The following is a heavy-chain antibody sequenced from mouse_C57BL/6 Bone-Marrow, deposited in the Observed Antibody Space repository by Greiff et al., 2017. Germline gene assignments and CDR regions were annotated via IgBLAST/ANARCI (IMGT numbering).Heavy chain of an antibody. CDR3: ARSGYYSNYDGAMDY. CDR2: IHPNSGST. V-gene: IGHV1-64*01. CDR1: GYTFTSYW. J-gene: IGHJ4*01. Sequence: QVQLKQPGAELVKPGASVKLSCKASGYTFTSYWMHWVKQRPGQGLEWIGMIHPNSGSTNYNEKFKSKATLTVDKSSSTAYMQLSRLTSEDSAVYYCARSGYYSNYDGAMDYWGQGTSVTVSS. D-gene: IGHD2-5*01.